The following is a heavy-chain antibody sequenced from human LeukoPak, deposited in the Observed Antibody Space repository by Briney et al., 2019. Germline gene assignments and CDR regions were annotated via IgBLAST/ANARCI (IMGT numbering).Heavy chain of an antibody. CDR1: GGTFSSYA. J-gene: IGHJ4*02. Sequence: ASVKVSCKASGGTFSSYAISWVRQAPGQGLEWMGRIIPIFGTANYAQKFQGRVTITTDESTSTANMELSSLRSEDTAVYYCARDLHDYGDYVASFDYWGQGTLVTVSS. D-gene: IGHD4-17*01. CDR3: ARDLHDYGDYVASFDY. V-gene: IGHV1-69*05. CDR2: IIPIFGTA.